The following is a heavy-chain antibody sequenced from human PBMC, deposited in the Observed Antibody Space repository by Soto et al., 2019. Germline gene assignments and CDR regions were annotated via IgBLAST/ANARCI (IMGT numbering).Heavy chain of an antibody. CDR3: AKATGSGSYEINYYYYGMDV. CDR1: GFTFDDYA. CDR2: ISWNSGSI. J-gene: IGHJ6*02. D-gene: IGHD5-12*01. Sequence: EVQLVESGGGLVQPGRSLRLSCAASGFTFDDYAMHWVRQAPGKGLEWVSGISWNSGSIGYADSVKGRFTISRDNDKNSLYLQRNSLRAEDTALYYCAKATGSGSYEINYYYYGMDVWGQGTTVTVSS. V-gene: IGHV3-9*01.